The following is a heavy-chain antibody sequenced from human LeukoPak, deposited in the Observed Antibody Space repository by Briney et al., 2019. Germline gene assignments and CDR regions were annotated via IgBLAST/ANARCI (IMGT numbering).Heavy chain of an antibody. D-gene: IGHD6-19*01. Sequence: GGSLRLSCAASGFTFSSYAMSWVRQVPGKRLEWVSAISSGAGTTGYADSVKGRFTISRVNSKSTVYLQMNSLRAEDTAIYYCAKDLEQSYSGWSTSYDAWGQGTLVTVSS. CDR1: GFTFSSYA. CDR2: ISSGAGTT. J-gene: IGHJ5*02. V-gene: IGHV3-23*01. CDR3: AKDLEQSYSGWSTSYDA.